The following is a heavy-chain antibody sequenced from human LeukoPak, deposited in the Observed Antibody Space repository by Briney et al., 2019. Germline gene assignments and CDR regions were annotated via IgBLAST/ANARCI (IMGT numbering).Heavy chain of an antibody. CDR1: GYTFTGYY. D-gene: IGHD3-10*01. V-gene: IGHV1-2*06. CDR2: INPSSGGT. CDR3: ARGPSGSDY. J-gene: IGHJ4*02. Sequence: GASVKVSCKVSGYTFTGYYLHWVRQAPGQGLEWMGRINPSSGGTNYAQKFQGRVTMTRDTSINTAYMDLSSLRSDDTAVYYCARGPSGSDYWGQGNLVTVSS.